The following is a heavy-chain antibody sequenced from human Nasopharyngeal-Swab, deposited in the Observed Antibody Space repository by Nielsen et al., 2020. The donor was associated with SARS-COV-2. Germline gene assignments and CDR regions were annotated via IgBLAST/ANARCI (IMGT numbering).Heavy chain of an antibody. CDR1: GFTFRSYA. D-gene: IGHD5-12*01. V-gene: IGHV3-23*01. J-gene: IGHJ6*02. CDR2: ISGSDHTT. Sequence: GESLKISCAASGFTFRSYAISWVRQAPGKGLERGSVISGSDHTTYYADSVKGRFTISRDNSKNTVNLQMNSLRVEDTAIYYCAKDRDSGDDSDDYYHYYGMDVWGQGTTVTVSS. CDR3: AKDRDSGDDSDDYYHYYGMDV.